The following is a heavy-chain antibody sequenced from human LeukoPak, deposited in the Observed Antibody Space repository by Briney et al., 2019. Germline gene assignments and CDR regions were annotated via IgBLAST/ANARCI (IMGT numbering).Heavy chain of an antibody. Sequence: SETLSLTCTVSGGSISSSHYFWVWIRRPPGKGLEWVGSIYYRGSTYFNPSLKSRVTISVDTSKNQFSLKLSSVTAADTAVYYCAKQPSIAAAGTGYWGRGILVTVSS. CDR1: GGSISSSHYF. CDR2: IYYRGST. V-gene: IGHV4-39*01. J-gene: IGHJ4*02. CDR3: AKQPSIAAAGTGY. D-gene: IGHD6-13*01.